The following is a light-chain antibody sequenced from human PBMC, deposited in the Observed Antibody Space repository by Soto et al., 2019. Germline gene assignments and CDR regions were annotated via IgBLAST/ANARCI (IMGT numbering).Light chain of an antibody. Sequence: QSALTQPASVSGSPGQSIIISCTGTSSDVGRYKYVSWYQQYPGKAPKLMIYDVSNRPSGVSNRFSGSKSGNTASLTISGLQAEDEADYYCSSYRNSSTPLYVFGTGTKLTVL. CDR2: DVS. V-gene: IGLV2-14*01. J-gene: IGLJ1*01. CDR1: SSDVGRYKY. CDR3: SSYRNSSTPLYV.